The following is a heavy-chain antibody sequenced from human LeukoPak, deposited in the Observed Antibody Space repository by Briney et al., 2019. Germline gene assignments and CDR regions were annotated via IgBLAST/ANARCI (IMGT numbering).Heavy chain of an antibody. D-gene: IGHD5-12*01. V-gene: IGHV3-23*01. CDR3: AKRLVVTMHYFDY. J-gene: IGHJ4*02. CDR1: GFTFSSYA. Sequence: QTGGSLRLSCAASGFTFSSYAMSWVRQAPGKGLEWVSAISGSGGSTYYADSVKGRFTISRDNSKNTLYLQMNSLRAEDTAVYYCAKRLVVTMHYFDYWGQGTLVTVSS. CDR2: ISGSGGST.